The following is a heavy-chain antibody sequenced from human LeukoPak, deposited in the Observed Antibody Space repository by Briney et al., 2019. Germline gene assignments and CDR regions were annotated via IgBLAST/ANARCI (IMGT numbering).Heavy chain of an antibody. CDR1: GFTFSRYW. CDR3: ARDLGGIAGS. CDR2: LNEDGRTT. Sequence: PGGSLRLSCAASGFTFSRYWTHWVRQVPGKGLGWVSRLNEDGRTTTYADSVQGRFTIYRDNSQNTLYLQMNSLRAEDTALYYCARDLGGIAGSWGQGALVTVSS. J-gene: IGHJ1*01. D-gene: IGHD1-26*01. V-gene: IGHV3-74*01.